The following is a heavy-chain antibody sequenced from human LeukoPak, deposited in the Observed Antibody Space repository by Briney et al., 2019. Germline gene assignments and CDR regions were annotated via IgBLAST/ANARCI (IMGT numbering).Heavy chain of an antibody. Sequence: GGSLRLSCAASGFPFSSYWMSWVRQTLGKGLEWVANIKEDGSEKYYVDSVKGRFTISRDNSKNTLFLQMNSLRAEDTGVYYCARERCSAGSCYSTDYWGQGTLVTVSS. D-gene: IGHD2-15*01. CDR3: ARERCSAGSCYSTDY. J-gene: IGHJ4*02. CDR1: GFPFSSYW. CDR2: IKEDGSEK. V-gene: IGHV3-7*01.